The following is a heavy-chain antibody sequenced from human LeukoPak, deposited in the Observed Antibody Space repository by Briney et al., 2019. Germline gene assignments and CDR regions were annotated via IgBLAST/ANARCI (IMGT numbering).Heavy chain of an antibody. V-gene: IGHV3-74*01. D-gene: IGHD3-22*01. CDR1: GFTFSSYW. J-gene: IGHJ1*01. CDR3: ARAPSEIGGYYPEYFRH. Sequence: RGSLRLSCAASGFTFSSYWMHWVRQAPGKGLVWVSRIKSDGSTNYADSVKGRFTISRDNAKNTVSLQMNSLRAEDTGVYYCARAPSEIGGYYPEYFRHWGQGTLVTVSS. CDR2: IKSDGST.